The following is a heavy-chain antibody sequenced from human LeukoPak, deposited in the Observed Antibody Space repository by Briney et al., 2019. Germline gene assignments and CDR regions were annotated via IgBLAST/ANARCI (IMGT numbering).Heavy chain of an antibody. CDR1: GFTFSSDW. CDR3: ARDRGITGTMPLDY. D-gene: IGHD1-7*01. V-gene: IGHV3-74*01. CDR2: INGDGSIP. Sequence: PGGSLRLSCAASGFTFSSDWMHWVLQAPGKGPVWVSRINGDGSIPYYADSVKGRFAISRDNAKNTLYLQMNSLRAEDTAVYYCARDRGITGTMPLDYWGQGTLVTVSS. J-gene: IGHJ4*02.